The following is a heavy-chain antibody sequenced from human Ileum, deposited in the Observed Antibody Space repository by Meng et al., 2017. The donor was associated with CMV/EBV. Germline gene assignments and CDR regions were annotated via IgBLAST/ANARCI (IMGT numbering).Heavy chain of an antibody. J-gene: IGHJ4*02. V-gene: IGHV4-34*01. CDR1: GSAFSDYY. D-gene: IGHD3-3*01. CDR2: INHRGNT. Sequence: QVQLQQWGAGLLKPSETLSLMCAVQGSAFSDYYWTWICQFPGKGLEWIGEINHRGNTNYNPSLKSRVTISIDTSRNQFSLKLTSVTATDKAVYYCARASPQRRFLSYWGQGTLVTVSS. CDR3: ARASPQRRFLSY.